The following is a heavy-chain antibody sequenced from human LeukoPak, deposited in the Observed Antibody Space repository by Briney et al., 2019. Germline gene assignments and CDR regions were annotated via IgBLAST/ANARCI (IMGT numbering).Heavy chain of an antibody. V-gene: IGHV3-30*01. CDR1: GFTFSSYA. CDR3: ARDGSSGSDY. CDR2: ISYDGSNK. J-gene: IGHJ4*02. Sequence: GGSLRLSCAASGFTFSSYAMHWVRQAPGKGLEWVAVISYDGSNKYYADSVKGRFTISRDNSKNTLYLQMNSLRAEDTAVYYCARDGSSGSDYWGQGTLVTVSS. D-gene: IGHD6-19*01.